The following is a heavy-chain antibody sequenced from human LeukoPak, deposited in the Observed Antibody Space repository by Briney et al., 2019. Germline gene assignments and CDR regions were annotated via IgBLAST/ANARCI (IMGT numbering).Heavy chain of an antibody. CDR1: GYTFTGYY. V-gene: IGHV1-2*06. CDR2: INPNSGGT. Sequence: GASVKVSCKASGYTFTGYYMHWVRQAPGQGLEWMGRINPNSGGTNYAQKFQGRVTMTRDTSISTAYMELRSLRSDDTAVYYCARVQVMVRGNNWFDPWGQGTLVTVSS. D-gene: IGHD3-10*01. CDR3: ARVQVMVRGNNWFDP. J-gene: IGHJ5*02.